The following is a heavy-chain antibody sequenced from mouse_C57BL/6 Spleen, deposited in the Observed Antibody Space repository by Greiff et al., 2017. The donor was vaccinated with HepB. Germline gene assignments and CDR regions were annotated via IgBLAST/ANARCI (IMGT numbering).Heavy chain of an antibody. V-gene: IGHV1-55*01. CDR1: GYTFTSYW. Sequence: QVQLQQPGAELVKPGASVKMSCKASGYTFTSYWITWVKQRPGQGLEWIGDIYPGSGSTNYNEKFKSNATLTVDTSSSTSYMQLSSLTSEDSAVYYCARVRDYDYDDGGFAYWGQGTLVTVSA. CDR2: IYPGSGST. J-gene: IGHJ3*01. CDR3: ARVRDYDYDDGGFAY. D-gene: IGHD2-4*01.